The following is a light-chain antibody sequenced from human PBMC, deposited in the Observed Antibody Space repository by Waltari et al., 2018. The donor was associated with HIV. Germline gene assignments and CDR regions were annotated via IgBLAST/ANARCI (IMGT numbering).Light chain of an antibody. CDR2: DAS. J-gene: IGKJ2*03. V-gene: IGKV1-33*01. Sequence: DTQMTRSPSSLSASIGDRVNITCQASQDITKYLNWYIQKPGKAPKLLIYDASRLEPGVPSRFSGSGSGAEFSFTISSLQPEDIGTYYCQQYDNLPYSFGQGTKVDIK. CDR1: QDITKY. CDR3: QQYDNLPYS.